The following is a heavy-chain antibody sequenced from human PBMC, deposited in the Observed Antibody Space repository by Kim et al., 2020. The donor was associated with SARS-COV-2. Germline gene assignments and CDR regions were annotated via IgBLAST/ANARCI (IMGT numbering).Heavy chain of an antibody. V-gene: IGHV4-34*01. D-gene: IGHD2-21*02. J-gene: IGHJ4*02. CDR3: ARGQPGYCGGDCYPYYFDY. Sequence: SETLSLTCAVYGGSFSGYYWSWIRQPPGKGLEWIGEINHSGSTNYNPSLKSRVTISVDTSKNQFSLKLSSVTAADTAVYYCARGQPGYCGGDCYPYYFDYWGQGTLVTVSS. CDR1: GGSFSGYY. CDR2: INHSGST.